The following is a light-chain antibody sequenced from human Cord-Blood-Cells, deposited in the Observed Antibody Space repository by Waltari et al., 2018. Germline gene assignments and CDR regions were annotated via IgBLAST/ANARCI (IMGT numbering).Light chain of an antibody. Sequence: SQVMTQPPSVSVSPGPTAQITCAGDSVPKPSAYWYQQKPGQAPVLGIYKDSERPSGIPERCSGSSSGTTVTLTISGVQAEDEADYYCQSADSSGTYVFVTGTKVTVL. CDR2: KDS. CDR3: QSADSSGTYV. CDR1: SVPKPS. J-gene: IGLJ1*01. V-gene: IGLV3-25*03.